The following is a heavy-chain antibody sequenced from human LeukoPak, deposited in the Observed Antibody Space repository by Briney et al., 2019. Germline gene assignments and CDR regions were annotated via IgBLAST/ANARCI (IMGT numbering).Heavy chain of an antibody. V-gene: IGHV3-53*01. D-gene: IGHD6-13*01. CDR2: IYRGGGT. Sequence: GGSLRLSCAASGFTVSSNYMSWVRQAPGKGLEWVSVIYRGGGTYYADSVKGRFTISRDNSENTLHLQMNSLRAEDTAVYYCASNAYSSGWYYFDYWGQGTLVTVSS. CDR3: ASNAYSSGWYYFDY. J-gene: IGHJ4*02. CDR1: GFTVSSNY.